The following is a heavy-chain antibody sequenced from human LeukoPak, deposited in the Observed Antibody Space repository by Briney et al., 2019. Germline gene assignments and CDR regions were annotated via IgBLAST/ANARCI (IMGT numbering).Heavy chain of an antibody. CDR3: AKASRITMVRGAYFDY. Sequence: GWSLRLSCAACGFTFSSYAMSWVRQAPGKGLEWVSAISGSGGSTYYADSVKGRFTISRDNSKNTLYLQMNSLRAEDTAVYYCAKASRITMVRGAYFDYWGQGTLVTVSS. D-gene: IGHD3-10*01. CDR2: ISGSGGST. J-gene: IGHJ4*02. V-gene: IGHV3-23*01. CDR1: GFTFSSYA.